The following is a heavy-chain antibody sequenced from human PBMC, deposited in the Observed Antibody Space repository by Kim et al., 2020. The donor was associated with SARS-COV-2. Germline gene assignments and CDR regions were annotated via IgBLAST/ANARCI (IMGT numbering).Heavy chain of an antibody. J-gene: IGHJ4*02. CDR2: INAGNGNT. CDR1: GYTFTSYA. D-gene: IGHD3-16*02. CDR3: ARDFVRRTRLGELSLYSLGY. Sequence: ASVKVSCKASGYTFTSYAMHWVRQAPGQRLEWMGWINAGNGNTKYSQKFQGRVTITRDTSASTAYMELSSLRSEDTAVYYCARDFVRRTRLGELSLYSLGYWGQGTLVTVSS. V-gene: IGHV1-3*01.